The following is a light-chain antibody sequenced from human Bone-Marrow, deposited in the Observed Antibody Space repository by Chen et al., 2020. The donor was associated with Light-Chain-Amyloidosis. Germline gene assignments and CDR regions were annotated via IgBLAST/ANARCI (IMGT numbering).Light chain of an antibody. CDR1: QSITASY. J-gene: IGKJ5*01. CDR3: QHFVPSAPVT. CDR2: GPS. V-gene: IGKV3-20*01. Sequence: EIVCTQFPGTLSLSLGERATISCRASQSITASYVAWYQQKHGQAPRLLMFGPSNRATGIPDRFSGSGSGADFTLTISRLEPEDFAVYYCQHFVPSAPVTFGQGTRLEIK.